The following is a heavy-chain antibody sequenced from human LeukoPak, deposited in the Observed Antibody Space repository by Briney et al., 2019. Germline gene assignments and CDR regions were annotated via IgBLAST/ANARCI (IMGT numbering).Heavy chain of an antibody. J-gene: IGHJ4*02. D-gene: IGHD1-1*01. CDR2: IYTSGST. V-gene: IGHV4-4*07. CDR1: GGSFSGYY. Sequence: PSETLSLTCAVYGGSFSGYYWSWIRQPAGKGLEWIGRIYTSGSTNYNPSLKSRVTMSVDTSKNQFSLKLSSVTAADTAVYYCARERGVLTPPIIDYWGQGTLVTVSS. CDR3: ARERGVLTPPIIDY.